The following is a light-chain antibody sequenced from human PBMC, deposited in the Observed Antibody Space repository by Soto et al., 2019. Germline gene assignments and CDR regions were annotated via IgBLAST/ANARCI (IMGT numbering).Light chain of an antibody. V-gene: IGKV3-20*01. CDR1: QSVSSY. CDR3: QQYSNLWT. Sequence: EIVLTQCPGTLSLSPGERATLSCRASQSVSSYLAWYQQKPGQAPRLLIYGASSRATGIPDRFSGSGSGTDFTLSISRLEPEDFAVYYCQQYSNLWTFGQGTKVDIK. CDR2: GAS. J-gene: IGKJ1*01.